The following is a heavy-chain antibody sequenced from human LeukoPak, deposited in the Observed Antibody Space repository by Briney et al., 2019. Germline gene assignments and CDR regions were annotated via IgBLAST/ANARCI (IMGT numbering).Heavy chain of an antibody. CDR1: GFTFSTYA. J-gene: IGHJ4*02. D-gene: IGHD2-15*01. Sequence: GGSLRLSCAASGFTFSTYAMNWVRQAPGKGLEWVSAISNNGGYTYYADSVQGRFTISRDNSKSTLCLQMNSLRAEDTAVYYCAKQLGYCSDGSCYFPYWGQGTLVTVSS. CDR3: AKQLGYCSDGSCYFPY. V-gene: IGHV3-23*01. CDR2: ISNNGGYT.